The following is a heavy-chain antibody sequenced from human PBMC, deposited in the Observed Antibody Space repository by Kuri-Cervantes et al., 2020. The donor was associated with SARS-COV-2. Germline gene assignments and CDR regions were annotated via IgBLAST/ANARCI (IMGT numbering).Heavy chain of an antibody. Sequence: GESLKISCVASGFFFPNFGLHWVRQAPGKGLEWVAVIWYDGSHQFYADSVKGRFTITRDNSKRAVYLQMDDLRAEDTAVYYCTRPASTGQVTEDYWGQGTLVTVSS. CDR1: GFFFPNFG. CDR3: TRPASTGQVTEDY. V-gene: IGHV3-33*01. CDR2: IWYDGSHQ. D-gene: IGHD2-21*02. J-gene: IGHJ4*02.